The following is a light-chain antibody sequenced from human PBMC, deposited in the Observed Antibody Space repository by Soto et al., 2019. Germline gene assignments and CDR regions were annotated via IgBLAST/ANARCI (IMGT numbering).Light chain of an antibody. J-gene: IGKJ1*01. Sequence: EIVLTQSPGTLSLSPGEGVTLSCRASQTIINNFLAWYQQKPGQAPRLLIHGASSRATGIPDRFGGSGSGTDFTLTIGRLEPEDFAVYYCQQYVSTPWTFGQGTKVEI. CDR2: GAS. V-gene: IGKV3-20*01. CDR3: QQYVSTPWT. CDR1: QTIINNF.